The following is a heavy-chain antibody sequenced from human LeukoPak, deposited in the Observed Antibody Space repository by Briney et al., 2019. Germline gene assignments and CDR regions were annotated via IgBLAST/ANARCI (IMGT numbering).Heavy chain of an antibody. J-gene: IGHJ6*02. D-gene: IGHD1-26*01. Sequence: SETLSLTCTVSGGSISSYYWSWIRQPPGKGLEWIGYIYYSGSTNYNPSLKSRVTISVDTSKNQFSLKLSSVTAADTAVYYCARDKIVGAIRSCYYGMDVWGQGTTVTVSS. CDR1: GGSISSYY. CDR3: ARDKIVGAIRSCYYGMDV. V-gene: IGHV4-59*01. CDR2: IYYSGST.